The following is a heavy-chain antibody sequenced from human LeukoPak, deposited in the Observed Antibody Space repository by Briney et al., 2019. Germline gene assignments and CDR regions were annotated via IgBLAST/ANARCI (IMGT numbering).Heavy chain of an antibody. CDR1: GGSISSGSYY. V-gene: IGHV4-61*02. CDR3: AREIDDSSSSWAWWYFDL. J-gene: IGHJ2*01. Sequence: SQTLSLTCTVSGGSISSGSYYWSWIRQPAGKGLEWIGRIYTSGSTNYNPSLKSRVTISVDTSKNQFSLKLSSVTAADTAVYYCAREIDDSSSSWAWWYFDLWGRGTLVTVSS. D-gene: IGHD6-13*01. CDR2: IYTSGST.